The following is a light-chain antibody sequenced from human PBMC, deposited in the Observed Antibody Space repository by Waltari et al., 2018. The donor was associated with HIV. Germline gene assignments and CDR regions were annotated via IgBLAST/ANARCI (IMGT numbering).Light chain of an antibody. CDR3: AAWDDSLNGDVV. V-gene: IGLV1-44*01. CDR2: TNN. Sequence: QSVLTQPPSASGTPGQRVTISCSGSSSDIGSHTVNWYQQLPGTAPRLLIYTNNQRPAGVPDRFSGSKSGTSASLVISGLQSEDEADYVCAAWDDSLNGDVVFGGGTKLTVL. J-gene: IGLJ2*01. CDR1: SSDIGSHT.